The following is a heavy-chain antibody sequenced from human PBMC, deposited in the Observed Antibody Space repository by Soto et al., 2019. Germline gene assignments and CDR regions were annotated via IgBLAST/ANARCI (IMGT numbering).Heavy chain of an antibody. Sequence: QITLKESGPTLVKPTQTLTLTCTFSGFSLSTSGVGVGWIRQPPGKALEWLAIIYWNDDKRYSPSLKSRLTIPQDTSKNQVVLTMTNMDPVDTATYYCAHVNRRERFDPWGQGTLVTVSS. V-gene: IGHV2-5*01. CDR3: AHVNRRERFDP. D-gene: IGHD1-26*01. CDR1: GFSLSTSGVG. CDR2: IYWNDDK. J-gene: IGHJ5*02.